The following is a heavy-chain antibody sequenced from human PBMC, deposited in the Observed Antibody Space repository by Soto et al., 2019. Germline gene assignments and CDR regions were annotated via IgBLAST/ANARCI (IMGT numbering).Heavy chain of an antibody. V-gene: IGHV3-73*01. CDR2: IRSKANSYAT. CDR1: GFTFSGSA. J-gene: IGHJ5*02. CDR3: TRYYDFWSGYLGDNWFDP. Sequence: EVQLVESGGGLVQPGGSLKLSCAASGFTFSGSAMHWVRQASGKGLEWVGRIRSKANSYATAYAASVKGRFTISRDDSKSTAYLQMNSLKTEDAAVYYRTRYYDFWSGYLGDNWFDPWGQGTLVTVSS. D-gene: IGHD3-3*01.